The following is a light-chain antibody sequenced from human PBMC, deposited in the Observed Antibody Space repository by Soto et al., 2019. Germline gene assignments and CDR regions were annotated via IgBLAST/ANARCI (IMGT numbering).Light chain of an antibody. CDR2: DAS. CDR3: QQYNSFWT. Sequence: DIQMTQSPSTLSASVGDRDTITCRASQGISSWLAWYQQKPGKAPKLLIYDASYLERGVPSRFSGSGSGTEFTLTISSLQPDDLATDFCQQYNSFWTFGQGTKVEI. V-gene: IGKV1-5*01. J-gene: IGKJ1*01. CDR1: QGISSW.